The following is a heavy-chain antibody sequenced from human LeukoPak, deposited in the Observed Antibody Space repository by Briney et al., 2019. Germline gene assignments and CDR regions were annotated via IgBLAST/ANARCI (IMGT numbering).Heavy chain of an antibody. J-gene: IGHJ4*02. CDR1: GFTFSTYG. Sequence: GGSLRLSCAASGFTFSTYGMHWVRQAPGKGLEWVAVLWYDGSNKYYADSVKGRFTISRDNSKNTLYLQMNSLRAEDTAVYYCARDLFKTAFAYWGQGTLVTVSS. CDR2: LWYDGSNK. CDR3: ARDLFKTAFAY. V-gene: IGHV3-33*01.